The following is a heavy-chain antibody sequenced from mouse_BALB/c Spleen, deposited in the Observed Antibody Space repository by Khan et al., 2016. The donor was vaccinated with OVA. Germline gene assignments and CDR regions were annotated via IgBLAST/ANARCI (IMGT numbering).Heavy chain of an antibody. CDR1: GFSFSDYG. CDR2: IWGGGST. J-gene: IGHJ4*01. CDR3: AKGVWSYYYTVDY. Sequence: QVQLKESGPGLVAPSQNLSLTCTVSGFSFSDYGVSWIRQPPGKGLEWLGVIWGGGSTYYNSDLKSRLSTSKDNSKSQVFLKRRSLQKDDTAMFYCAKGVWSYYYTVDYWGQGTSVTVSS. V-gene: IGHV2-6-5*01.